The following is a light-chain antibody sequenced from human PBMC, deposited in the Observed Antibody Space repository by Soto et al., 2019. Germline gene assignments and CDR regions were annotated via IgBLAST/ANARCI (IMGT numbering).Light chain of an antibody. V-gene: IGLV2-14*01. CDR2: GVT. CDR3: NSFTGSRGYV. Sequence: SVLTQPASVSGSPGQSITISCAGTSSDVGGNNHVSWYQQHPGKAPKLIIYGVTNRPSGVSYRFSGSKSGNTASLTISGLQTEDEADYYCNSFTGSRGYVFGTGTKATVL. CDR1: SSDVGGNNH. J-gene: IGLJ1*01.